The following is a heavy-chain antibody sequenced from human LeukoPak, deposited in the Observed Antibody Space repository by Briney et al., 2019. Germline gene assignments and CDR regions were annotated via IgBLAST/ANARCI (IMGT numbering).Heavy chain of an antibody. V-gene: IGHV4-34*01. Sequence: PETLSFTCAVSGGSFSVDYSSWIRDPPGEGLGWSWEINHSGSTNYNPSLKSRATISVDTSKNQFSLKLSSVTAADTAVYYCARGGLRGVRLRYYMDVWGKGTTVTVSS. CDR2: INHSGST. CDR3: ARGGLRGVRLRYYMDV. CDR1: GGSFSVDY. D-gene: IGHD3-10*01. J-gene: IGHJ6*03.